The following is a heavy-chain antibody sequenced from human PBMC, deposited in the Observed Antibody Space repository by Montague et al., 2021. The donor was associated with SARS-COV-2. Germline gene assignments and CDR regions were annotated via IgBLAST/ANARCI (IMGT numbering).Heavy chain of an antibody. CDR3: ARVPDSVIYWAGDC. J-gene: IGHJ4*02. Sequence: SETLSLTCTVSGGSISSTSYYWGWVRQPPGKGLEWIGSIYHSGSAYFXPSLKSRVTISIDTSKNQFSLKVNSVTAADTAVYYCARVPDSVIYWAGDCWGQGTMVTVSS. CDR2: IYHSGSA. V-gene: IGHV4-39*07. D-gene: IGHD1-26*01. CDR1: GGSISSTSYY.